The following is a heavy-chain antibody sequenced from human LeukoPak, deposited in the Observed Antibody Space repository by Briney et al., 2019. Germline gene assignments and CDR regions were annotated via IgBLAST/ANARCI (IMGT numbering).Heavy chain of an antibody. Sequence: SETLSLTCAVYGGSFSGYYWSWIRQPPGKGLEWIGEINHSGSTNYNPSLKGRVTISVDTSKNQFSLKLSSVTAADTAVYYCARYDYGDYKTFDYWGQGTLVTVSS. CDR2: INHSGST. CDR1: GGSFSGYY. J-gene: IGHJ4*02. CDR3: ARYDYGDYKTFDY. D-gene: IGHD4-17*01. V-gene: IGHV4-34*01.